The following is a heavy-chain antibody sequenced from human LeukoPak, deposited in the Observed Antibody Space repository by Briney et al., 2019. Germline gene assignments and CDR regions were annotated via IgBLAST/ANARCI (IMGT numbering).Heavy chain of an antibody. V-gene: IGHV4-4*09. D-gene: IGHD2-2*01. J-gene: IGHJ6*03. CDR1: GGSISSYY. Sequence: PSETLSLTCTVSGGSISSYYWSWIRQPPGKGLEWIGYIYTSGSTNYNPSLKSRVTISVDTSKNQFSLKLSSVTAADTAVYYCATSAADNYYYYMDVWGKGTTVTVSS. CDR2: IYTSGST. CDR3: ATSAADNYYYYMDV.